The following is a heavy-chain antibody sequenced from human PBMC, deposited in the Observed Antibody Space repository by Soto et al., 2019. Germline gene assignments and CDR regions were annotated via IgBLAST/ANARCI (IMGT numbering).Heavy chain of an antibody. CDR3: ARDDIVVVPAAPGGYGMDV. CDR1: GGSVSSGSYY. Sequence: QVQLQESGPGLVKPSETLSLTCTVSGGSVSSGSYYWSWIRQPPGKGLEWIGYIYYSGSPNYTPPLMIRVTISVVTSKFQFSLNRGSVTAADTAVYYCARDDIVVVPAAPGGYGMDVWGQETTVTVSS. V-gene: IGHV4-61*01. J-gene: IGHJ6*02. D-gene: IGHD2-2*01. CDR2: IYYSGSP.